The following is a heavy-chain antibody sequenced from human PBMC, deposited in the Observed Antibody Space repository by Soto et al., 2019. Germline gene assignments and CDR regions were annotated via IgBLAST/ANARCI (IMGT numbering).Heavy chain of an antibody. CDR3: ARDVYSSSWYGFDY. CDR2: ISAYNGNT. Sequence: GASVKVSCKASGYTFTSYGISWVRQAPGQGLEWMGWISAYNGNTNYAQKLQGRVTMTTDTSTSTAYMELRSLRSDDTAVYYCARDVYSSSWYGFDYWGKGTLVTVSS. CDR1: GYTFTSYG. J-gene: IGHJ4*02. V-gene: IGHV1-18*01. D-gene: IGHD6-13*01.